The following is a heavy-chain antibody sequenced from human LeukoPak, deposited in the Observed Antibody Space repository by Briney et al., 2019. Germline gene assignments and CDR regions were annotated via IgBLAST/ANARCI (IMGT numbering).Heavy chain of an antibody. Sequence: PGGSLRLSCAASGFTFSSYGMHWVRQAPGKGLEWVAVIWYDGSNKYYADSVKGRFTISRDKSKNTLYLQMNSLRAEDTAVYYCARDGDYGDYVLDYWGQGPLVTVSS. J-gene: IGHJ4*02. CDR2: IWYDGSNK. D-gene: IGHD4-17*01. CDR1: GFTFSSYG. V-gene: IGHV3-33*01. CDR3: ARDGDYGDYVLDY.